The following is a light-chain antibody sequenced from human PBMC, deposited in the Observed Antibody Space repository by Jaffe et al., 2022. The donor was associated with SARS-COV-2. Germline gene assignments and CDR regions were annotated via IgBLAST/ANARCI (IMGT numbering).Light chain of an antibody. CDR2: QAS. Sequence: DVVLTQSPLSLPVSLGQPVTISCRSSQSLLHSNGYTFLHWFQRRPDQSPRRLIYQASKRDSGVPDRFSGSGSGTDFTLTISRVEAEDVGVYYCMQGTHWPPTFGGGTKVEIK. CDR3: MQGTHWPPT. J-gene: IGKJ4*01. V-gene: IGKV2-30*02. CDR1: QSLLHSNGYTF.